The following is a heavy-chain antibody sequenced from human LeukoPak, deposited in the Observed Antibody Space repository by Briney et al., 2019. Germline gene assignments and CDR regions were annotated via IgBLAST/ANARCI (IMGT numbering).Heavy chain of an antibody. CDR3: ARGLFEYSSGWYVGGDAFDI. J-gene: IGHJ3*02. D-gene: IGHD6-19*01. V-gene: IGHV4-4*07. Sequence: KSSETLSLTCTVSGYSISSGYFWGWIRQPAGKGLEWIGRIYTSGSTNYNPSLKSRVTMSVDTSKNQFSLKLSSVTAADTAVYYCARGLFEYSSGWYVGGDAFDIWGQGTMVTVSS. CDR2: IYTSGST. CDR1: GYSISSGYF.